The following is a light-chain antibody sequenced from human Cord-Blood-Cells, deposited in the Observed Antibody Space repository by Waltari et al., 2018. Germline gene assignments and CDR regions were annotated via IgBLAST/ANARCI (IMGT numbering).Light chain of an antibody. J-gene: IGLJ2*01. CDR3: CSYAGSYV. CDR2: DVS. Sequence: QSALTQPRSVSGSPGQSVTISCTGTSSDVGGYNYVSWYQQHPGKAPKHMIYDVSKRPSGVPDCVSGSKAGNTASRTIAGLQAEDEADSYCCSYAGSYVFDGWTKLTIL. V-gene: IGLV2-11*01. CDR1: SSDVGGYNY.